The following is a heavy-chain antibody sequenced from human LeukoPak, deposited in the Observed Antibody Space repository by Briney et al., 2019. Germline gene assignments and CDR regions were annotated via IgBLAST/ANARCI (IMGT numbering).Heavy chain of an antibody. D-gene: IGHD3-10*01. CDR3: ARSPTDSWYYYYYGMDV. CDR2: IWYDVSNK. CDR1: GFTFSSYG. V-gene: IGHV3-33*01. J-gene: IGHJ6*02. Sequence: PGRSLRLSCAASGFTFSSYGMHWVRQAPGKGLEWVGVIWYDVSNKYYADSVKGRFTISRDNSKNTLYLQMNSLRAEDTAVYYCARSPTDSWYYYYYGMDVWGQGTTVTVSS.